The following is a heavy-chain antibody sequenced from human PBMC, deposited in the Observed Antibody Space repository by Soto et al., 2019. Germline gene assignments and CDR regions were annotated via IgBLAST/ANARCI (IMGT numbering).Heavy chain of an antibody. CDR1: GGTFSSYA. CDR2: LIPISGTA. Sequence: QVQLVQSGAEVKKPGSSVKVSCKASGGTFSSYAISWVRQAPGQGLEWMGGLIPISGTANYAQKFQGRVTITADESTSTADMELSSLRSEDTAVYYCARSQGSSTILGIYYYYYYGMDFCVQGTTVTVSS. V-gene: IGHV1-69*01. D-gene: IGHD2-2*01. CDR3: ARSQGSSTILGIYYYYYYGMDF. J-gene: IGHJ6*02.